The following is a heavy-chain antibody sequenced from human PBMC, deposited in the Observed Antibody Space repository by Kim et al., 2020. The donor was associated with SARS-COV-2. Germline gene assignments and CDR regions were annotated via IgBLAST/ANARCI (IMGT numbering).Heavy chain of an antibody. CDR1: GFTFSSYW. D-gene: IGHD3-9*01. CDR3: ARDGGVSESLRYFDWLPLDAFDI. V-gene: IGHV3-7*03. CDR2: IKQDGSEK. J-gene: IGHJ3*02. Sequence: GGSLRLSCAASGFTFSSYWMSWVRQAPGKGLEWVANIKQDGSEKYYVDSVKGRFTISRDNAKNSLYLQMNSLRAEDTAVYYCARDGGVSESLRYFDWLPLDAFDIWGQGTMVTVSS.